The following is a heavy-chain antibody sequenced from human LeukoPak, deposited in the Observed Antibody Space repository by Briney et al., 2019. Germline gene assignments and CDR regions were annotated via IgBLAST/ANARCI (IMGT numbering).Heavy chain of an antibody. Sequence: GGSLRLSCAASGFTFSSYEMNWVRQAPGKGLEWVSYISGSGTTIYYADSVKGRFTISRDTAKNSLYLQMNSLRAEDTAVYYCAREVASCGGDCLAPWGQGTLVTVSS. CDR2: ISGSGTTI. CDR1: GFTFSSYE. J-gene: IGHJ5*02. V-gene: IGHV3-48*03. CDR3: AREVASCGGDCLAP. D-gene: IGHD2-21*02.